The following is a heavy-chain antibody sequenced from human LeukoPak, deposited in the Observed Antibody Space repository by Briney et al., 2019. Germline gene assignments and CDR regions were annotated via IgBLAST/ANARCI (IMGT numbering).Heavy chain of an antibody. CDR1: GFTFSSYA. D-gene: IGHD3-22*01. Sequence: GGSLRLSCAASGFTFSSYAMSWVRQALGKGLEWGSAISGSGGSTYYADSVKGRFTISRDNSKNTLYLQMNSLRAEDTAVYYCAKHSLLLPHYYFDYWGQGTLVTVSS. J-gene: IGHJ4*02. CDR2: ISGSGGST. V-gene: IGHV3-23*01. CDR3: AKHSLLLPHYYFDY.